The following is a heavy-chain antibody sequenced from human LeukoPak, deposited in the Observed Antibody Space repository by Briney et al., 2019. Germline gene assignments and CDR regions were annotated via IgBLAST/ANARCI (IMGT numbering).Heavy chain of an antibody. CDR2: IYHSGKN. D-gene: IGHD5-18*01. CDR3: ARFGRYSYGYLPSLDY. J-gene: IGHJ4*02. V-gene: IGHV4-38-2*02. CDR1: GYSISSGYY. Sequence: SETLSLTCTVSGYSISSGYYWGWIRQPPGKGLEWIGSIYHSGKNYYNPSLKSRVTISVDTSKNQFSLKLSSVTAADTAVYYCARFGRYSYGYLPSLDYWGQGTLVTVSS.